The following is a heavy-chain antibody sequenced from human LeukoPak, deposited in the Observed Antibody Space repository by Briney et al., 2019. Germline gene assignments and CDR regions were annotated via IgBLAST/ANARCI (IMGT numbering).Heavy chain of an antibody. J-gene: IGHJ4*02. V-gene: IGHV1-46*01. D-gene: IGHD3-22*01. CDR1: GGTFSSYA. Sequence: ASVKVSCKASGGTFSSYAISWVRQAPGQGLEWMGIINPSGGSTSYAQKFQGRVTMTRDMSTSTVYMELSSLRSEDTAVYYCARVRRDYYDSTAPSPFDYWGQGTLVTVSS. CDR3: ARVRRDYYDSTAPSPFDY. CDR2: INPSGGST.